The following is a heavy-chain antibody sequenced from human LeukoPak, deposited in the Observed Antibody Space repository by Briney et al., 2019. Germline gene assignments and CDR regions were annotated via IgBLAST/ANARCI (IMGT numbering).Heavy chain of an antibody. CDR2: ISAYNGNT. Sequence: ASVKVSCKASGYTFTSYGISWVRQVPGEGLEWMGGISAYNGNTNYAQRLQGRVTMTTDTSTSTAYMELRSLRSDDTAVYYCARAGYCSGGSCFGGLYYYYYMDVWGKGTPVTVSS. CDR1: GYTFTSYG. J-gene: IGHJ6*03. V-gene: IGHV1-18*01. D-gene: IGHD2-15*01. CDR3: ARAGYCSGGSCFGGLYYYYYMDV.